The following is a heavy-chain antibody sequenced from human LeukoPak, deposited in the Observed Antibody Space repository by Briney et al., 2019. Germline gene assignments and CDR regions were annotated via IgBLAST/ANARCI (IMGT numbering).Heavy chain of an antibody. CDR2: IYTSGIT. Sequence: PGGSLRLSCAASGFVVSDNYMSWVRQAPGQGLEWVSLIYTSGITKYTDSVKGRFTISRDNAKNTLYLQMNTLSAEDTAVYYCVGYYVGKFDYWGQGTQVTVSS. CDR3: VGYYVGKFDY. D-gene: IGHD4-23*01. J-gene: IGHJ4*02. V-gene: IGHV3-66*02. CDR1: GFVVSDNY.